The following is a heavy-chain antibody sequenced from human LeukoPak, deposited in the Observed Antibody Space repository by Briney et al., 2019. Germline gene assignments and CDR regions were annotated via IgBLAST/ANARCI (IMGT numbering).Heavy chain of an antibody. D-gene: IGHD3-22*01. CDR3: ARGSTYYYDSSGYYYRQDYYYYYMDV. Sequence: SETLSLTCAVYGGSFSGYYWSWIRQPPGKGLEWIGEINHSGSTNYNPPLTSRVTIPVDTSKNQFSLKLSSVTAADTAVYYCARGSTYYYDSSGYYYRQDYYYYYMDVWGKGTTVTVSS. CDR2: INHSGST. CDR1: GGSFSGYY. V-gene: IGHV4-34*01. J-gene: IGHJ6*03.